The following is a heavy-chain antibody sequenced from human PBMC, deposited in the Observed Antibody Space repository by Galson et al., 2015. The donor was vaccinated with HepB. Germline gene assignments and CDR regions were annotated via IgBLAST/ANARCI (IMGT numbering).Heavy chain of an antibody. CDR1: GYSFSDYW. V-gene: IGHV5-51*03. D-gene: IGHD3-16*01. J-gene: IGHJ3*02. CDR3: ARLKGNGQKRGGEISFDI. Sequence: QSGAEVKKPGESLKISCKGSGYSFSDYWIAWVRHMPGKGLEYMGIIYPGDSDTLYTPSFQGQVTISADKSITAAYLQRGSLKASDPAMYYCARLKGNGQKRGGEISFDIWGQGTMVTVPS. CDR2: IYPGDSDT.